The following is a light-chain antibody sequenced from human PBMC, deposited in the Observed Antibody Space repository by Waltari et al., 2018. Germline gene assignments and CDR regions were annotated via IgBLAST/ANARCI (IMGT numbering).Light chain of an antibody. V-gene: IGLV1-44*01. Sequence: QSVLTQPPSASGTPGQRVTTSCAGSSSNIGSNPVTWFQQLPGTAPKLLISSNNQRPSGVPDRFSASKSGTSASLAISGLQSEDEADYYCAAWDDSLNGWVFGGGTKLTVL. J-gene: IGLJ3*02. CDR3: AAWDDSLNGWV. CDR2: SNN. CDR1: SSNIGSNP.